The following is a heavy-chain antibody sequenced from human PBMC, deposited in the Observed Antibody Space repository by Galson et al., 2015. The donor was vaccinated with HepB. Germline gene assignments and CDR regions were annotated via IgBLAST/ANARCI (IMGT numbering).Heavy chain of an antibody. J-gene: IGHJ4*02. CDR2: ISISGNTI. CDR3: ARESLYSSRVFFDY. CDR1: GFTFSNYE. D-gene: IGHD6-13*01. Sequence: SLRLSGAASGFTFSNYEMNWVRQAPGKGLAWVSSISISGNTIYYTDSVKGRFTISRHNAKNSLYLHINSLRVGDTAVYYCARESLYSSRVFFDYWGQGTLVTVSS. V-gene: IGHV3-48*03.